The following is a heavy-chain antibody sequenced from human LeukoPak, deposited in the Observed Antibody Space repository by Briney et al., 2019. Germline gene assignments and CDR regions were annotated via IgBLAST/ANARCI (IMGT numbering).Heavy chain of an antibody. CDR3: ARVYSRGPFDS. V-gene: IGHV3-74*01. CDR2: VNSDGSGT. CDR1: GFTFSTYW. J-gene: IGHJ4*02. Sequence: GGSLRLSCAASGFTFSTYWMHWVRQAPGKRLAWVSRVNSDGSGTTYADSVKGRFTISRDNAKNTLYLQMNSLRAEDTDMYYCARVYSRGPFDSWGQGTLVTVSS. D-gene: IGHD6-13*01.